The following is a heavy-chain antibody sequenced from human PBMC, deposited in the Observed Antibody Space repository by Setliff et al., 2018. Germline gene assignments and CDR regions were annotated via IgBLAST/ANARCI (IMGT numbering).Heavy chain of an antibody. J-gene: IGHJ6*02. CDR1: GFTFSSYT. Sequence: PGGSLRLSCAASGFTFSSYTMSWVRQAPGKGLEWVSAISGSGGNTYYADSVKGRFTISRDNSKNTLYLQMNSLRGEDTAVYHCTRDQDYYGMDVWGQGTTVTVSS. V-gene: IGHV3-23*01. CDR3: TRDQDYYGMDV. CDR2: ISGSGGNT.